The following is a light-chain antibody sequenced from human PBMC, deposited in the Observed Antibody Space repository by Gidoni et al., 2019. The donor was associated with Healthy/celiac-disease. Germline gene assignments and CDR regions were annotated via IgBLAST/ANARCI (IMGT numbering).Light chain of an antibody. CDR3: CSYAGSYTFWV. CDR2: DVS. J-gene: IGLJ3*02. V-gene: IGLV2-11*01. Sequence: QSALTQPRSVSGSPGQSVTISCTGTSSDVGGYNYFSWYQQHPGKAPKLMIYDVSKRPSGVPDRFSGSKSGNTASLTISGRQAEDEADYYCCSYAGSYTFWVFGGGTKLTVL. CDR1: SSDVGGYNY.